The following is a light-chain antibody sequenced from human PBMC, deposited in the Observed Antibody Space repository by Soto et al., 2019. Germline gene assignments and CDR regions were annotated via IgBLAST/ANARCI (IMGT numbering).Light chain of an antibody. CDR2: KVS. V-gene: IGKV2-30*02. CDR1: QSLVHSDGNTY. J-gene: IGKJ1*01. CDR3: MQAIHWPWT. Sequence: DVVMTQSPLSLPVTLGQPASISCRSSQSLVHSDGNTYLNWFQQRSGQSPSRLIYKVSNRDSGVPDRFSGSGSGTDVTLKISRVEAEDVGVSYCMQAIHWPWTFGQGTKVDIK.